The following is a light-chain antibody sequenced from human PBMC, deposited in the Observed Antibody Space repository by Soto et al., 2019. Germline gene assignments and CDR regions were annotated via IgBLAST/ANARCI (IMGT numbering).Light chain of an antibody. Sequence: EIVLTQSPATLSLSPGERATLSCRASQSVRSSYLAWYQQKPGLAPRLLIYDASSRATGIPDRFSGSGSGTDFTLTISRLEPEDFAVYYCQQYGTSPYTFGQGTKLEIK. CDR1: QSVRSSY. V-gene: IGKV3D-20*01. CDR2: DAS. J-gene: IGKJ2*01. CDR3: QQYGTSPYT.